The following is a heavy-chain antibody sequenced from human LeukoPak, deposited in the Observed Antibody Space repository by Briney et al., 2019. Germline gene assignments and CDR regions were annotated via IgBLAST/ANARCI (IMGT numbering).Heavy chain of an antibody. CDR3: ARGGSYYDSSGYYYRFDY. CDR1: GGTFSSYA. D-gene: IGHD3-22*01. V-gene: IGHV1-69*06. CDR2: IIPIFGTA. J-gene: IGHJ4*02. Sequence: GASVKVSCKASGGTFSSYAISWVRQAPGQGLEWMGGIIPIFGTANYAQKFQGRVTITADKSTSTAYMELSSLRSEDTAVYYCARGGSYYDSSGYYYRFDYWGQGTLVTVSS.